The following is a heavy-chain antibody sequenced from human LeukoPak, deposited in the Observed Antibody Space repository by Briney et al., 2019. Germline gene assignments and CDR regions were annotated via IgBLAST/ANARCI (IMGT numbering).Heavy chain of an antibody. CDR1: GGSISSSDYY. J-gene: IGHJ4*02. D-gene: IGHD3-22*01. CDR3: ARGGYDSSGYYSPYYFDY. Sequence: PSETLSLTCTVSGGSISSSDYYWGWIRQPPGKGLEWIASIYYGGSTYYNPSLKSRVTISVDTSKNQFSLKLSSVTAADTAVYYCARGGYDSSGYYSPYYFDYWGQGTLVTVSS. V-gene: IGHV4-39*07. CDR2: IYYGGST.